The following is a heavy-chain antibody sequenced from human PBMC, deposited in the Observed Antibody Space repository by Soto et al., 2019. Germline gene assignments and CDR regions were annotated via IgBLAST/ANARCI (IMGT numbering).Heavy chain of an antibody. Sequence: SLRLSCAASGFTFSSYSMNWVRQAPGKGLEWVSYISSSSSTIYYADSVKGRFTISRDNAKNSLYLQMNSLRAEDTAVYYCARDGYEGYCSSTSCYTYWGQGTLVTVSS. CDR3: ARDGYEGYCSSTSCYTY. CDR1: GFTFSSYS. D-gene: IGHD2-2*02. J-gene: IGHJ4*02. CDR2: ISSSSSTI. V-gene: IGHV3-48*01.